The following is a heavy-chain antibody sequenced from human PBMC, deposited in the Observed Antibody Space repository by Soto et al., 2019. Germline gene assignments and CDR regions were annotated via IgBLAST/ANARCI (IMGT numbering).Heavy chain of an antibody. CDR1: GYSFTSYW. J-gene: IGHJ6*02. V-gene: IGHV5-51*01. Sequence: GESLKISCKGSGYSFTSYWIGWVRQMPGKGLEWMGIIYPGDSDTRYSPSFQGQVTISADKSISTAYLQVSRLNASDNTTYYCASHSSTLAGTCHLLSPLDVSGAGTTVPVS. D-gene: IGHD6-19*01. CDR3: ASHSSTLAGTCHLLSPLDV. CDR2: IYPGDSDT.